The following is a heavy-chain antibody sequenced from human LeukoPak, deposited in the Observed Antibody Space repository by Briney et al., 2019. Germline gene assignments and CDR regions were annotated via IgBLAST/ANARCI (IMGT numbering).Heavy chain of an antibody. D-gene: IGHD3-22*01. CDR1: GFTFSDYY. CDR2: ISSSGSTI. V-gene: IGHV3-11*04. CDR3: AGEGYYDSSGYYWFDP. J-gene: IGHJ5*02. Sequence: GGSLKLSCAASGFTFSDYYMSWIRQAPGKGLEWVSYISSSGSTIYYADSVKGRFTISRDNAKNSLYLQMNSLRAEDTAVYYCAGEGYYDSSGYYWFDPWGQGTLVTVSS.